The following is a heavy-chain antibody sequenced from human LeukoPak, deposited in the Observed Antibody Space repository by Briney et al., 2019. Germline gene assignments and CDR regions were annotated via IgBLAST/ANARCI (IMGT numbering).Heavy chain of an antibody. D-gene: IGHD1-14*01. J-gene: IGHJ6*02. V-gene: IGHV1-18*01. CDR2: ISAYNGDT. CDR1: GYTFTSYG. Sequence: ASVKVSCKASGYTFTSYGISWVRQAPGQGLEWMGWISAYNGDTNYAQKVQGRVTMTTDTSTSTAYMELRSLRSDDTAVYYCAREETHHVYYGMDVWGQGTMVTVSS. CDR3: AREETHHVYYGMDV.